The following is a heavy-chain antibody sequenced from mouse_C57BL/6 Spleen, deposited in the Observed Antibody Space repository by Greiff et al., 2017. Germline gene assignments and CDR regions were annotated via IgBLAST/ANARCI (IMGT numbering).Heavy chain of an antibody. CDR2: INPNNGGT. V-gene: IGHV1-26*01. Sequence: EVQLQQSGPELVKPGASVKISCKASGYTFTDYYMNWVKQSHGKSLEWIGDINPNNGGTSYNQKFKGKATLTVDKSSSTAYMELRSLTSEDSAVYYCAKGYDYDGCAYWGQGTLVTVSA. CDR1: GYTFTDYY. CDR3: AKGYDYDGCAY. J-gene: IGHJ3*01. D-gene: IGHD2-4*01.